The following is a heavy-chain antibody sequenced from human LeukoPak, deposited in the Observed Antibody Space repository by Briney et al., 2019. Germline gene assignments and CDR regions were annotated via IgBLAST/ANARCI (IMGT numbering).Heavy chain of an antibody. D-gene: IGHD6-13*01. J-gene: IGHJ5*02. CDR3: ARDRPAAGLDP. CDR2: IYSGGNT. CDR1: GFTVSSDY. Sequence: QPGGSLRLSCAASGFTVSSDYMNWVRQAPGKGLEWVSVIYSGGNTYYADSVKGRFTISRDNSMNTLYLQMNSLSAEDTAIYYCARDRPAAGLDPWGQGTLVTVSS. V-gene: IGHV3-53*01.